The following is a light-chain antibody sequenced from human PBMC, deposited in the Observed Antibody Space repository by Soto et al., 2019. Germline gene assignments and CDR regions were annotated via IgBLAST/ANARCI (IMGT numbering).Light chain of an antibody. CDR3: MQTLQAPQLT. CDR1: QSLLHSNGYTY. Sequence: IVMTQSPLSLPVTPGEPASISCRSSQSLLHSNGYTYLDWYLQKPGQSPQLLIYLTSSRASGVPDRFSGSGSGTDFTLKISRVEAEDVWIYYCMQTLQAPQLTFGGGTKVEIK. J-gene: IGKJ4*01. V-gene: IGKV2-28*01. CDR2: LTS.